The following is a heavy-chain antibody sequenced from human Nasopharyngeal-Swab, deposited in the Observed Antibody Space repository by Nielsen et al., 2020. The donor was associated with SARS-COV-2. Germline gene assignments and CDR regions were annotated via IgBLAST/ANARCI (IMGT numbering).Heavy chain of an antibody. V-gene: IGHV3-21*01. CDR3: AGGSGYDTFDY. CDR1: GFTFSSYS. D-gene: IGHD5-12*01. CDR2: ISRSSSYI. Sequence: GESLKISCAASGFTFSSYSMNWVRQAPGKGLEWVSSISRSSSYIYYADSVKGRFTISRDNAKNSLYLQMNSLRAEDTAVYYCAGGSGYDTFDYWGQGTLVTVSS. J-gene: IGHJ4*02.